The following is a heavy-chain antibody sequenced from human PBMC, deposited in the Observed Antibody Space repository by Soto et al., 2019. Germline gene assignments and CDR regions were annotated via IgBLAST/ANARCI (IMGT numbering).Heavy chain of an antibody. V-gene: IGHV3-30*18. CDR1: GFTFSSYG. CDR3: AKGGWSN. Sequence: QVQLVESGGGVVQPGRSLRLSCAASGFTFSSYGMHWVRQAPGKGLEWVAVISYDGSNKYYADSVKGRFTISRDNSKNPLYLQMNSLRAGDTAVYYFAKGGWSNRGQGTLVTVSS. CDR2: ISYDGSNK. J-gene: IGHJ4*02.